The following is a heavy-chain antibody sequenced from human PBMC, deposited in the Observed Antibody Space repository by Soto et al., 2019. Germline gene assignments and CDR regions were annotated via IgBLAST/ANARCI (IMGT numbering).Heavy chain of an antibody. CDR2: IIPILVVA. J-gene: IGHJ6*03. D-gene: IGHD2-2*01. CDR1: VGTFSSYT. V-gene: IGHV1-69*02. CDR3: AGELGYCSSTGCYYYMDV. Sequence: QVQLVQSGAEVKKPGSSVKVSCKASVGTFSSYTISWVRQAPGQGLEWMGRIIPILVVANYAQKFQGRVTMTADKSTVTADMELSSLRSEDKAVYYCAGELGYCSSTGCYYYMDVWGKGTTVSVSS.